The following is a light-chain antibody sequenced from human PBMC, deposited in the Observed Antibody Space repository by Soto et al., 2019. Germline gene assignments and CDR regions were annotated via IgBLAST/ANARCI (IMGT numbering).Light chain of an antibody. J-gene: IGKJ4*01. CDR1: QDINSW. Sequence: DVQMTQSPSSLSASVGDRVTITCRASQDINSWLAWYQQKPGQAPKSLIYAASSLQTGVPSRFSCSESGTDFTLTISSLQPEDSATSYCQKYNVYHRTFGGGTRGEIK. CDR3: QKYNVYHRT. CDR2: AAS. V-gene: IGKV1D-16*01.